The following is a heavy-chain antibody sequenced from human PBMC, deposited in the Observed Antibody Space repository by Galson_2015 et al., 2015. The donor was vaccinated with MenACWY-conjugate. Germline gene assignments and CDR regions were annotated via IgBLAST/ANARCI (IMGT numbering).Heavy chain of an antibody. D-gene: IGHD2/OR15-2a*01. CDR3: AKYFGTSFDY. V-gene: IGHV3-7*05. Sequence: SLRLSCAASGFTFSSYWMSWVRQAPGKGLEWVANINHLGSDKNYVDSVKGRFTIFRDNAKNSLFLHMDSLRAEDTAVYYCAKYFGTSFDYWGQGSLVTVSS. J-gene: IGHJ4*02. CDR2: INHLGSDK. CDR1: GFTFSSYW.